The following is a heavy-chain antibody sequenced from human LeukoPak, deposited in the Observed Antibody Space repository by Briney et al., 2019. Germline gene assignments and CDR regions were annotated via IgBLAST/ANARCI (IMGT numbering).Heavy chain of an antibody. D-gene: IGHD3-10*01. CDR3: ARDSGSGSYYGMDV. Sequence: PSETLSLTCAVSGGSISSSNWWSWVRQPPGKGLEWIGEIYRSGSTNYNPSLKSRVTISVDKSKNQFSLKLSSVTAADTAVYYCARDSGSGSYYGMDVWGKGTTVTVSS. CDR2: IYRSGST. J-gene: IGHJ6*04. CDR1: GGSISSSNW. V-gene: IGHV4-4*02.